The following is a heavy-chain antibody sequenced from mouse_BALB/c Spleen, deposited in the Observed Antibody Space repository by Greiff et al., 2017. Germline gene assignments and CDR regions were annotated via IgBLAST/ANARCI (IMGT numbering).Heavy chain of an antibody. J-gene: IGHJ4*01. D-gene: IGHD2-1*01. CDR3: ARDFYGNYAMDY. Sequence: QVQLQQSGPGLVAPSQSLSITCTVSGFSLTGYGVNWVRQPPGKGLEWLGMIWGDGGTDYNSALKSRLSISKDNTKSQVFLNMNSLQTDDTARYYCARDFYGNYAMDYWGQGTSVTVSS. V-gene: IGHV2-6-7*01. CDR2: IWGDGGT. CDR1: GFSLTGYG.